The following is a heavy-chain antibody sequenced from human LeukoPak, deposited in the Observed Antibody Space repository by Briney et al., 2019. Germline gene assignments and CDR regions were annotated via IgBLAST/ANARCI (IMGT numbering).Heavy chain of an antibody. V-gene: IGHV3-11*04. CDR2: ISSSGSTI. CDR3: ARYTHVLPYYYYYMDV. J-gene: IGHJ6*03. D-gene: IGHD3-10*01. Sequence: PGGSLRLSCAASGFTFSDYYMSWIRQAPGKGLEWVSYISSSGSTIYYADSVKGRFTISRDNAKNSLYLQMNSLRAEDTAVYYCARYTHVLPYYYYYMDVWGKGTTVTVSS. CDR1: GFTFSDYY.